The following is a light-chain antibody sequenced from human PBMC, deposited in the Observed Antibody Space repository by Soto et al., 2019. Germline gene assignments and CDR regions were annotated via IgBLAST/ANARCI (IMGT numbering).Light chain of an antibody. V-gene: IGKV3-11*01. Sequence: EIVLTQSPGTLSLSPGARAPLSCRARQSVSSYLAWYQQQPGQAPRLLIYDASNRATGIPARFSGSGSGTDFTLTISSLEPEDFAVYYCQQRSNWPLSFTFGPGTKVDIK. CDR1: QSVSSY. J-gene: IGKJ3*01. CDR2: DAS. CDR3: QQRSNWPLSFT.